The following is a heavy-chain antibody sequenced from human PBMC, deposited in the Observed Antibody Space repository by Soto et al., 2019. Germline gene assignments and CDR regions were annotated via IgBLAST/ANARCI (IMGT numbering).Heavy chain of an antibody. CDR2: MSYDGSNK. CDR1: GFTFSSYG. Sequence: QVQLVESGGGVVQPGRSLRLSCAASGFTFSSYGMHWVRQAPGKGLEWVALMSYDGSNKYYADSVKGRFTISRDNSKNTLYLKMNSLRAEDTAVYYCAKDVRYCSGGSCYSGGMDVWGQGTTVTVSS. CDR3: AKDVRYCSGGSCYSGGMDV. D-gene: IGHD2-15*01. V-gene: IGHV3-30*18. J-gene: IGHJ6*02.